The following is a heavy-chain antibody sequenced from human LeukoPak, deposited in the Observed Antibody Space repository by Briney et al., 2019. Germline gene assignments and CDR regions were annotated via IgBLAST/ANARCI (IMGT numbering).Heavy chain of an antibody. CDR1: GGSISSSSYY. D-gene: IGHD1-26*01. V-gene: IGHV4-39*07. J-gene: IGHJ4*02. CDR2: IYYSGST. CDR3: ARAPMDGSSRRYFDY. Sequence: PSETLSLTCTVSGGSISSSSYYWGWIRQPPGKGLEWIGSIYYSGSTYYNPSLKSRVTISVDTSKNQFSLKLSSVTAADTAVYYCARAPMDGSSRRYFDYWGQGTLVTVSS.